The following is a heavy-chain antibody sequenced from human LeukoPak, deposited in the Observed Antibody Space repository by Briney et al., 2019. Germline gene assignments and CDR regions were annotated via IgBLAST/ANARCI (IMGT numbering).Heavy chain of an antibody. J-gene: IGHJ4*02. CDR1: GYTFTSYG. CDR3: ARVVPAARGLDY. CDR2: ISACNGNT. V-gene: IGHV1-18*01. Sequence: ASVKVSCKASGYTFTSYGISWVRQAPGQGLEWMGWISACNGNTNYAQKLQGRVTMTTDTSTSTAYMELRSLRPDDTAVYYCARVVPAARGLDYWGQGTLVTVSS. D-gene: IGHD2-2*01.